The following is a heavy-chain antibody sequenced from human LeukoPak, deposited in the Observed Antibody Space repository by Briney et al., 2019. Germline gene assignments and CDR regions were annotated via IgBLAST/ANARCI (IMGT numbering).Heavy chain of an antibody. CDR2: ISSSSSTI. Sequence: GGSLRLSCAASGFTFSSYSMNWVRQAPGKGLEWVSYISSSSSTIYYADSVKGRFTISRDNAKNSLYLQMNSLRAEDTAVYYCPRDCTKQWLPPGWFDPWGQGTLVTVSS. V-gene: IGHV3-48*01. D-gene: IGHD6-19*01. J-gene: IGHJ5*02. CDR1: GFTFSSYS. CDR3: PRDCTKQWLPPGWFDP.